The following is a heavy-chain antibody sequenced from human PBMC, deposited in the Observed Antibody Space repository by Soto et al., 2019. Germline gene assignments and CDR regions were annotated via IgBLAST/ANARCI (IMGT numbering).Heavy chain of an antibody. V-gene: IGHV3-23*01. Sequence: EVQLLESGGGLVQPGGSLRLSCTASGFTFSTYAMSWVRQAPGKGLEWVSTISDSGSTYYADSVKGRFTISRDNSKNTLYLEMKRLRAEDTAVYYCAKDKGGRYCSRTSCLYSFDYWGQGTLVTLSS. D-gene: IGHD2-2*01. J-gene: IGHJ4*02. CDR2: ISDSGST. CDR3: AKDKGGRYCSRTSCLYSFDY. CDR1: GFTFSTYA.